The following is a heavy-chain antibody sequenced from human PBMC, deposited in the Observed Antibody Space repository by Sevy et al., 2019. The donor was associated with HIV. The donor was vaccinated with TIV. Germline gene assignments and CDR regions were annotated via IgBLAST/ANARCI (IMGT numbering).Heavy chain of an antibody. CDR2: ISSSSTI. CDR3: ARDRPLTIFGVAPSMDV. Sequence: GGSLRLSCAASGFTFSSYSMNWVRQAPGKGLEWVSYISSSSTIYYADSVKGRFTISRDNAKNSLYLQMNSLRAEDTAVYYCARDRPLTIFGVAPSMDVWGKGTTVTVSS. CDR1: GFTFSSYS. J-gene: IGHJ6*03. V-gene: IGHV3-48*01. D-gene: IGHD3-3*01.